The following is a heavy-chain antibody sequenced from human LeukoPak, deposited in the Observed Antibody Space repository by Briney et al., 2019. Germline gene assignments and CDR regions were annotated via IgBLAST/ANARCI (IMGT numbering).Heavy chain of an antibody. CDR3: ARGGLGYCTSGSCHSRGPFDN. V-gene: IGHV4-38-2*02. D-gene: IGHD2-8*01. CDR1: GYSIRGGFY. Sequence: PSGTLSLTCSVSGYSIRGGFYWAWLRQAPGKGPEWIGSIFESGSTYYRWSLKSRVTMSVDTSKNPFSLNLTSLTAADTAVYFCARGGLGYCTSGSCHSRGPFDNWGQGALVTVSA. CDR2: IFESGST. J-gene: IGHJ4*02.